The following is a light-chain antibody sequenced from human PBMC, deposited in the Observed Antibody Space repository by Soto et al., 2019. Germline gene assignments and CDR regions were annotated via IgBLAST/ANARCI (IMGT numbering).Light chain of an antibody. Sequence: DIQMTQSPSSLSASVGDRVTITCRASQTIDRHLNWYQQKPGKAPKPLIYGASSLQSGVPSGFSGSGSGTDFTLTITSLQPEDFATYYCQQGYNTPRTFGQGTKLEMK. CDR3: QQGYNTPRT. V-gene: IGKV1-39*01. CDR2: GAS. CDR1: QTIDRH. J-gene: IGKJ1*01.